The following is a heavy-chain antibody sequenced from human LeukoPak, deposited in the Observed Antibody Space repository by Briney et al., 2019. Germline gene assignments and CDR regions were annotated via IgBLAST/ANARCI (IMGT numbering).Heavy chain of an antibody. D-gene: IGHD3-22*01. CDR1: GYTFTSYD. V-gene: IGHV1-8*03. CDR2: MNPSSGNT. Sequence: ASVKVSCKASGYTFTSYDINWVRQATGQGLEWMGWMNPSSGNTGYAQKFQGRVTITRNTSISTAYMELSSLRSEDTAMYYCARRYYYDSSGRKDAFDIWGQGTMVTVSS. CDR3: ARRYYYDSSGRKDAFDI. J-gene: IGHJ3*02.